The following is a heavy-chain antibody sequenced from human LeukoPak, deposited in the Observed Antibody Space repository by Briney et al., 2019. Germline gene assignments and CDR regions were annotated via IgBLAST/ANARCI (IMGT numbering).Heavy chain of an antibody. Sequence: GGSLRLSCAASGFTFSSYSMNWVRQAPGKGLEWVSYISSSSSTIYYADSVKGRFTISRGNAKNSLYLQMNSLRAEDTAVYYCARTDYGDYAPPYDAFDIWGQGTMVTVSS. V-gene: IGHV3-48*01. CDR1: GFTFSSYS. CDR2: ISSSSSTI. J-gene: IGHJ3*02. CDR3: ARTDYGDYAPPYDAFDI. D-gene: IGHD4-17*01.